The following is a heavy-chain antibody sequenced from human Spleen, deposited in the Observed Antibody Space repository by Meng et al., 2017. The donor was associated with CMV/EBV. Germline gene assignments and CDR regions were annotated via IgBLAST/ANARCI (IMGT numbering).Heavy chain of an antibody. CDR1: GFTFSSYA. J-gene: IGHJ5*02. Sequence: ASGFTFSSYAMHWVRQAPGKGLEWVAVISYDGSNKYYADSVKGRFTISRDNSKNTLYLQMNSLRAEDTAVYYCVTDPPLTGGRWFDPWGQGTLVTVSS. V-gene: IGHV3-30-3*01. D-gene: IGHD3-16*01. CDR2: ISYDGSNK. CDR3: VTDPPLTGGRWFDP.